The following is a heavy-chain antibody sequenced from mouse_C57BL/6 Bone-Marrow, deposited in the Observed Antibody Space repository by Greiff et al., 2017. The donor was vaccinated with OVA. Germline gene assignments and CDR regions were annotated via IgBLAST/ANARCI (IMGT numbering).Heavy chain of an antibody. V-gene: IGHV10-1*01. CDR1: GFSFNTYA. D-gene: IGHD2-4*01. CDR2: IRSKSNNYAT. J-gene: IGHJ1*03. CDR3: VRPFYYDYDDWYFDV. Sequence: EVQGVESGGGLVQPKGSLKLSCAASGFSFNTYAMNWVRQAPGKGLEWVARIRSKSNNYATYYADSVKDRFTISRDDSESMLYLQMNNLKTEDTAMYYCVRPFYYDYDDWYFDVWGTGTTVTVSS.